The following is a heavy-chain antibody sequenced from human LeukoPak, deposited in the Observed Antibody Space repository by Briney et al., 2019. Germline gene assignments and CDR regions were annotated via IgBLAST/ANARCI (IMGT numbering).Heavy chain of an antibody. CDR2: IDIVGTT. J-gene: IGHJ6*02. CDR3: ARTSYYYDMDV. CDR1: GSNVTYNY. Sequence: GESLKLSSVASGSNVTYNYMTWVRQPPGKGLEWVSLIDIVGTTYYADSLKGRFTISRHSPNNTLFIQMNNLRPEDKDVYYCARTSYYYDMDVWGPGTTVTVSS. V-gene: IGHV3-53*04.